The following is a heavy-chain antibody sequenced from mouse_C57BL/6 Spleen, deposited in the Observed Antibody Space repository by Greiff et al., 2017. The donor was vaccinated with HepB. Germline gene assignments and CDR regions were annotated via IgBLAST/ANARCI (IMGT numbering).Heavy chain of an antibody. CDR2: IYPRSGNT. V-gene: IGHV1-81*01. J-gene: IGHJ4*01. Sequence: VQLQESGAELARPGASVKLSCKASGYTFTSYGISWVKQRTGQGLEWIGEIYPRSGNTYYNEKFKGKATLTADKSSSTAYMELRSLTSEDSAVYFCARSGYEAMDYWGQGTSVTVSS. D-gene: IGHD1-1*01. CDR1: GYTFTSYG. CDR3: ARSGYEAMDY.